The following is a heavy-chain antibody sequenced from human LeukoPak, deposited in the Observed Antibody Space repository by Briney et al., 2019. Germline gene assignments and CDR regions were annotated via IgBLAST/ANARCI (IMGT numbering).Heavy chain of an antibody. J-gene: IGHJ3*02. CDR3: ASGRGLYSFYAFDI. Sequence: TSETLSLTCAVSGASISSGPWWSWVRQPPGKGLEWIGYIYYSGSTNYNPSLKSRVSISLDTSKNQFSLKLSSVTAADTAVYYCASGRGLYSFYAFDIWGQGTMVTVSS. D-gene: IGHD5-18*01. CDR1: GASISSGPW. CDR2: IYYSGST. V-gene: IGHV4-4*02.